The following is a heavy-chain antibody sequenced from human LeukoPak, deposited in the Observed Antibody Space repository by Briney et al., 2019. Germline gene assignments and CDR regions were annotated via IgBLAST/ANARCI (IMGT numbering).Heavy chain of an antibody. CDR3: ARDTYYYGSGSNLDYGMDV. V-gene: IGHV4-59*12. CDR1: GGSISSYY. Sequence: SETLSLTCTVSGGSISSYYWSWIRQPPGKGLEWIGYIYYSGSTNYNPSLKSRVTISVDTSKNQFSLKLSSVTAADTAVYYCARDTYYYGSGSNLDYGMDVWGQGTTATVSS. J-gene: IGHJ6*02. D-gene: IGHD3-10*01. CDR2: IYYSGST.